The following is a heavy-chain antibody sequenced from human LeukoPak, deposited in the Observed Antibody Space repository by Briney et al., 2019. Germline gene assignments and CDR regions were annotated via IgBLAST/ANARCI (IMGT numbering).Heavy chain of an antibody. J-gene: IGHJ3*02. D-gene: IGHD1-14*01. V-gene: IGHV4-34*01. CDR2: INHSGST. Sequence: PSETLSLTCAVYGVSFSGYYWSWIRQPPGKGLEWVGEINHSGSTNYNPSLKSRVTISVDTSKNQFSLKLSSVTAADTAVYYCAVTTDAFDIWGQGTIVTVSS. CDR3: AVTTDAFDI. CDR1: GVSFSGYY.